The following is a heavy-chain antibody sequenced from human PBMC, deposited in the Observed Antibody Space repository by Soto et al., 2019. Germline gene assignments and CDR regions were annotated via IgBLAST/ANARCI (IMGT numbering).Heavy chain of an antibody. V-gene: IGHV1-69*06. CDR2: IIPIFGTA. CDR1: GGTFSSYA. J-gene: IGHJ3*02. D-gene: IGHD3-22*01. Sequence: ASVKVSCKASGGTFSSYAISWVRQAPGQGLEWMGGIIPIFGTANYAQKFQGRVTITADKSTSIAYMELSSLRSEDTAVYYCARNYYDSSGYYYDDAFDIWGQGTMVTV. CDR3: ARNYYDSSGYYYDDAFDI.